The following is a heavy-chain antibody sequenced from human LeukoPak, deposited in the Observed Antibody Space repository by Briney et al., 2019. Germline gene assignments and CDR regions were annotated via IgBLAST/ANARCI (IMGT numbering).Heavy chain of an antibody. D-gene: IGHD3-9*01. CDR1: GFTFNRNA. CDR3: AKESQTYYDIMTGYPNYYFDY. J-gene: IGHJ4*02. V-gene: IGHV3-23*01. Sequence: GGSLRLSCAASGFTFNRNAISWVRQAPGKGLEWVSAISGSGANTYYVDSVKGRFTISRDNSKNTLYLEMSSLRSDDTAVYYCAKESQTYYDIMTGYPNYYFDYWGQGTLVTVSS. CDR2: ISGSGANT.